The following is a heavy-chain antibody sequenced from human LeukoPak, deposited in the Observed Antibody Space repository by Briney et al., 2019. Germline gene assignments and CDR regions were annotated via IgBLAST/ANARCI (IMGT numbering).Heavy chain of an antibody. CDR3: AKDQLVGYDYVWGSYRATSQIDY. V-gene: IGHV3-23*01. CDR1: GFTFSSYA. Sequence: GGSLRLSCAASGFTFSSYAMSWVRQAPGKGLEWVSAISGSGGSTYYADSVKGRFTISRGNSKNTLYLQMNSLRAEDTAVYYCAKDQLVGYDYVWGSYRATSQIDYWGQGTLVTVSS. D-gene: IGHD3-16*02. J-gene: IGHJ4*02. CDR2: ISGSGGST.